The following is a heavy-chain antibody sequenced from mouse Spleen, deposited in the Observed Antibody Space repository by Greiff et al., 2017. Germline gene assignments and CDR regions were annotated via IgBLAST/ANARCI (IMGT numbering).Heavy chain of an antibody. CDR3: ARGYGNYLDY. J-gene: IGHJ2*01. CDR2: IWAGGST. CDR1: GFSLTSYG. V-gene: IGHV2-9*02. Sequence: VQLQESGPGLVAPSQSLSITCTVSGFSLTSYGVHWVRQPPGKGLEWLGVIWAGGSTNYNSALMSRLSISKDNSKSQVFLKMNSLQTDDTAMYYCARGYGNYLDYWGQGTTLTVSS. D-gene: IGHD2-10*02.